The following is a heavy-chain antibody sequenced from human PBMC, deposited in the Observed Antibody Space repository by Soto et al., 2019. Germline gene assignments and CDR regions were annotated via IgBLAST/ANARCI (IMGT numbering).Heavy chain of an antibody. J-gene: IGHJ5*02. Sequence: EVQLLESGGGLVQPGGSLRLSCAASGFMFSNYGMSWVRQAPGKGLEWVLDISGSGGSTYNADSVKGRFTISRDNSKNTLYLQMNSLRAEDTAVYYCARKTAGDWFDPWGQGTLVTVSS. CDR2: ISGSGGST. V-gene: IGHV3-23*01. CDR1: GFMFSNYG. D-gene: IGHD3-10*01. CDR3: ARKTAGDWFDP.